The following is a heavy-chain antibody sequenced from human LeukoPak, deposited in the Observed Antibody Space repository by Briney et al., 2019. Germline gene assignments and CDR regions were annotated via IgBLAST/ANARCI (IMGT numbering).Heavy chain of an antibody. Sequence: PGGSLRPSCAASGFTFSSYAMSWVRQAPGKGLEWVSAISGSGGSTYYADSVKGRFTISRDNSKNTLYLQMNSLRAEDTAVYYCAKTIVVVPAATPNWFDPWGQGTLVTVSS. D-gene: IGHD2-2*01. CDR3: AKTIVVVPAATPNWFDP. CDR2: ISGSGGST. J-gene: IGHJ5*02. V-gene: IGHV3-23*01. CDR1: GFTFSSYA.